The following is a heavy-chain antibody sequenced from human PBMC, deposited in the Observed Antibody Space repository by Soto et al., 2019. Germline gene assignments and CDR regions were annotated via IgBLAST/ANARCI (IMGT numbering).Heavy chain of an antibody. V-gene: IGHV4-4*07. D-gene: IGHD4-4*01. J-gene: IGHJ6*02. CDR1: GGSISSYY. CDR2: IYTSGST. Sequence: SETLSLTCTVSGGSISSYYWSWIRQPAGKGLEWIGRIYTSGSTNYNPSLKSRVTMSVDTSKNQFSLKLSSVTAADTAVYYCAREDRDYTYYYGMDVWGQGTTVTVSS. CDR3: AREDRDYTYYYGMDV.